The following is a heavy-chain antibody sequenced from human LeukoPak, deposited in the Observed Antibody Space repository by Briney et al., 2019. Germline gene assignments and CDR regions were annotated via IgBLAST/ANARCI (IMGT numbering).Heavy chain of an antibody. CDR2: IIPIFGTA. Sequence: SVKVSCKASGGTFSSYAISWVRQAPRQGLEWMGGIIPIFGTANYAQKFQGRVTITADESTSTAYMELSSLRSEGTAVYYCARDRRDYSAGYFDYWGQGTRVTVSS. V-gene: IGHV1-69*13. CDR1: GGTFSSYA. CDR3: ARDRRDYSAGYFDY. D-gene: IGHD4-17*01. J-gene: IGHJ4*02.